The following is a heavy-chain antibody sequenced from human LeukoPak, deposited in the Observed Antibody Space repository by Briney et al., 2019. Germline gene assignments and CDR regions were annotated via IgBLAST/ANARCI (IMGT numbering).Heavy chain of an antibody. Sequence: GGSLRLSCAASGFTFSSYAMSWVRQAPGKGLEWVSAISGSGGSTYYADSVKGRFTISRDNSKNTLYLQMNSLRAEDTAVYYCARNDFWSGEGFDYWGQGTLVTVSS. J-gene: IGHJ4*02. D-gene: IGHD3-3*01. V-gene: IGHV3-23*01. CDR3: ARNDFWSGEGFDY. CDR1: GFTFSSYA. CDR2: ISGSGGST.